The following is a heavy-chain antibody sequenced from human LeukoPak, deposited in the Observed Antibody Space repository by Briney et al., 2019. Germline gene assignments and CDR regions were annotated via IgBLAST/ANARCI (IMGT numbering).Heavy chain of an antibody. CDR3: AKWLVSSSWYYYYGMDV. D-gene: IGHD6-13*01. CDR1: GFTFSSYS. V-gene: IGHV3-23*01. Sequence: GGSLRLSCAASGFTFSSYSMNWVRQAPGKGLEWVSGISASGGSTYYADSVKGRFTISRDNSKNTLYLQVNSLRAEDTAVYYCAKWLVSSSWYYYYGMDVWGQGTTVTVSS. CDR2: ISASGGST. J-gene: IGHJ6*02.